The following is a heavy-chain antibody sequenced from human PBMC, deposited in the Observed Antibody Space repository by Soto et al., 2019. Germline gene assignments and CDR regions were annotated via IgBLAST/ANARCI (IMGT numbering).Heavy chain of an antibody. Sequence: GGSLRLSCAASGFTFSSYGMHWVRQAPGKGLELVSYIISGSSTIYYADSVKGRFTISRDNAKNSPYLQMDSLRAEDTAVYYATRSAYMDVWGTGTTVTVSS. CDR2: IISGSSTI. V-gene: IGHV3-48*01. D-gene: IGHD2-2*01. J-gene: IGHJ6*03. CDR3: TRSAYMDV. CDR1: GFTFSSYG.